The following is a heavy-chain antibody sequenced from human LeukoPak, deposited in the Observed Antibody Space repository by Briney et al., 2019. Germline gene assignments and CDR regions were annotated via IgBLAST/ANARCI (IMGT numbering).Heavy chain of an antibody. Sequence: GASVKVSCKASGYTFTGYYMHWVRQAPGQGLEWMGWINPNSGDTNYAQKFQGGVTMTRDTSISTAYMELSRLRSDDAAVYYCAREGAAAEDVNWFDPWGQGTLVTVSS. J-gene: IGHJ5*02. V-gene: IGHV1-2*02. D-gene: IGHD6-25*01. CDR3: AREGAAAEDVNWFDP. CDR1: GYTFTGYY. CDR2: INPNSGDT.